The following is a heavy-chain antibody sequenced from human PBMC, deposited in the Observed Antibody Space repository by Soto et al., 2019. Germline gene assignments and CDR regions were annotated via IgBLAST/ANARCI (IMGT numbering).Heavy chain of an antibody. CDR2: IYYSGST. V-gene: IGHV4-59*01. D-gene: IGHD6-6*01. Sequence: SETLSLTCTVSGGSISSYYWSWIRQPPGKGLEWIGYIYYSGSTNYNPSLKSRVTISVDTSKNQFSLKLSSVTAADTAVYYCARDKGSLAARPLRDAFDIWGQGTMVTVSS. J-gene: IGHJ3*02. CDR3: ARDKGSLAARPLRDAFDI. CDR1: GGSISSYY.